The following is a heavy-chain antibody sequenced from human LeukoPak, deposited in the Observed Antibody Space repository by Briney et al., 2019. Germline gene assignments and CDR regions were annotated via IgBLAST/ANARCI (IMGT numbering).Heavy chain of an antibody. CDR2: ISGSGGST. V-gene: IGHV3-23*01. D-gene: IGHD4-17*01. J-gene: IGHJ5*02. Sequence: GGSLRLSCAASGFTFSSYAMSLVRQAPGKGLEWVSAISGSGGSTYYADSVKGRFTISRDNSKNTLYLQMNSLRAEDTAVYYCAKDPTPDYGDYRWGDNWFDPWGQGTLVTVSS. CDR1: GFTFSSYA. CDR3: AKDPTPDYGDYRWGDNWFDP.